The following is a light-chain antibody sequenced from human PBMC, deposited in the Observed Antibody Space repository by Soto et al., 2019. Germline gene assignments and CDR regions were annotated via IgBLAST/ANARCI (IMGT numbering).Light chain of an antibody. CDR3: QQYDSWPLT. V-gene: IGKV3D-15*01. CDR1: KSVDRN. CDR2: GAS. Sequence: EIVMTQSPGTLSVSTEEGATLSCRASKSVDRNLAWYQQKPGQAPRLLIYGASTRPTGIPDRFSGSGSGTEFSLTISSLQSEDFAVYYCQQYDSWPLTFGGGTKLEIK. J-gene: IGKJ4*01.